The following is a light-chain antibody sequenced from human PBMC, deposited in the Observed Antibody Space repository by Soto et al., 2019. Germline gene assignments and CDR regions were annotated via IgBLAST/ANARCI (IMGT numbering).Light chain of an antibody. J-gene: IGLJ7*01. CDR3: SSYAGTTTHTV. V-gene: IGLV2-23*02. CDR1: SSDVGGYNV. CDR2: EVN. Sequence: QSALTQPASVSGSPGQSITFSCTGTSSDVGGYNVVFWYQQHPGRAPKLIISEVNKRPSGISDRFSGSKSGSTASLTISGLQAEDEADYYCSSYAGTTTHTVFGGGTQLPVL.